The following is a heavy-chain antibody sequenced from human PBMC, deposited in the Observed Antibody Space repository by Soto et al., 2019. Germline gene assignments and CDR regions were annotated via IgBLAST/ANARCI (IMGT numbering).Heavy chain of an antibody. V-gene: IGHV4-39*07. J-gene: IGHJ6*02. CDR3: ARHFEAAAGRYYYYGMDV. D-gene: IGHD6-13*01. CDR1: GGSITSSSYY. Sequence: PSETLSLTCTVSGGSITSSSYYWGWIRQPPGKGLEWIGSIYYSGSTYYNPPLKSRVTISVDKSKNQFSLKLSSVTAADTAVYYCARHFEAAAGRYYYYGMDVWGQGTTVTVSS. CDR2: IYYSGST.